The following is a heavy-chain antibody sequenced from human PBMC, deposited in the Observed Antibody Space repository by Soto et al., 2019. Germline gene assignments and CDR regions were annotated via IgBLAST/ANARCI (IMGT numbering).Heavy chain of an antibody. D-gene: IGHD3-22*01. V-gene: IGHV4-31*03. CDR3: PGAHYFYDSSAFLPY. J-gene: IGHJ4*02. CDR2: IYYSGST. Sequence: SVTLCLTCTVAGGSISSVDYYWSWIRQHPGKGLEWIGYIYYSGSTYYNPSLKSRVTISGDTSKNQFFLKLGSVTAPGAAVYYCPGAHYFYDSSAFLPYWAQGSSDTVS. CDR1: GGSISSVDYY.